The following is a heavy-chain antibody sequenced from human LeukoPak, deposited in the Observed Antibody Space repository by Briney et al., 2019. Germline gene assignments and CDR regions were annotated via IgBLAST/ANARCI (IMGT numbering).Heavy chain of an antibody. CDR3: ARIVTSAAIDWWVLTHYYYYMDV. CDR1: GFTFSSYW. J-gene: IGHJ6*03. Sequence: GGSLRLSCAASGFTFSSYWMSWVRQAPGKGLEWVANIKQDGSEKYYVDSVKGRFTISRDNAKNSLYLQMNSLRAEDTAVYYCARIVTSAAIDWWVLTHYYYYMDVWGKGTTVTVSS. CDR2: IKQDGSEK. D-gene: IGHD2-2*01. V-gene: IGHV3-7*01.